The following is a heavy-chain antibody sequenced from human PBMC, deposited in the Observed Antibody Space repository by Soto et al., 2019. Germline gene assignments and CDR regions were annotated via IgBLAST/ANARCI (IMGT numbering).Heavy chain of an antibody. V-gene: IGHV4-30-4*01. J-gene: IGHJ4*02. CDR3: ARARAHQWLVIYYFDY. CDR2: IYYSGST. CDR1: GGSISSGDYY. Sequence: SETLSLTCTVSGGSISSGDYYWSWIRQPPGKGLEWIGYIYYSGSTYYNTSLKSRVTISVDTSKNQFSLKLSSVTAADTAVYYCARARAHQWLVIYYFDYWGQGTLVTVSS. D-gene: IGHD6-19*01.